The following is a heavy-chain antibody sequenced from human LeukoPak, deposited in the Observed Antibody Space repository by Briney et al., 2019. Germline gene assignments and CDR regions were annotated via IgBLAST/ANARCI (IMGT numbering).Heavy chain of an antibody. CDR2: ISSSSSTI. CDR3: ARETDDFWSGYYPRGAFDI. CDR1: GFTSSSYS. J-gene: IGHJ3*02. Sequence: PGGSLRLSCAASGFTSSSYSMNWVRQAPGKGLEWVSYISSSSSTIYYADSVKGRFTISRDNAKNSLYLQMNSLRAEDTAVYYCARETDDFWSGYYPRGAFDIWGQGTMVTVSS. V-gene: IGHV3-48*04. D-gene: IGHD3-3*01.